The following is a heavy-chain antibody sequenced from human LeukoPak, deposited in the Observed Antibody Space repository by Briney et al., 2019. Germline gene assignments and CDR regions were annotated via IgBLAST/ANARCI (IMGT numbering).Heavy chain of an antibody. Sequence: SETLTLTCAVYGGSFSDYYWNWIRQPPGKGLEWIGEINHSGSTNYNPSLKSRVTMSVDTFKNQFSLTLSSVTAADTAVYYCARVQDFETRGYYLGYWGHGTLVTVSS. CDR1: GGSFSDYY. D-gene: IGHD3-22*01. V-gene: IGHV4-34*01. J-gene: IGHJ4*01. CDR3: ARVQDFETRGYYLGY. CDR2: INHSGST.